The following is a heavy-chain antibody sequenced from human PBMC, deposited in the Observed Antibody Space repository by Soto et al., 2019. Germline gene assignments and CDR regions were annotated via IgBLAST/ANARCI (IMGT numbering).Heavy chain of an antibody. D-gene: IGHD3-10*01. CDR1: GFGVKNHI. Sequence: EVQLLESGGGLVQPGGSMRLSCAASGFGVKNHIMSWVRRAPGKGLEWVAGFSGSDGGTFYADSVTGRFTVSGHTSNNTLFLQMNRLRVEDTAVYYCARGCQDWGGLECFDYWGQGTRVAVSS. CDR2: FSGSDGGT. CDR3: ARGCQDWGGLECFDY. J-gene: IGHJ4*02. V-gene: IGHV3-23*01.